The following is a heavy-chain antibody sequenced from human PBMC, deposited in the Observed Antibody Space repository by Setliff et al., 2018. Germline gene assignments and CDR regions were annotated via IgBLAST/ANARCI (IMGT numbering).Heavy chain of an antibody. J-gene: IGHJ6*02. CDR3: ARVSGMGSPPYYYYYYGMDV. CDR1: GYTLTELS. CDR2: FDPEDGET. V-gene: IGHV1-24*01. D-gene: IGHD6-25*01. Sequence: ASVKVSCKVSGYTLTELSMHWVRQAPGKGLEWMGGFDPEDGETIYAQKFQGRVTMTEDTSTDTAYMELSSLRSEDTAVYYCARVSGMGSPPYYYYYYGMDVWGQGTTVTVSS.